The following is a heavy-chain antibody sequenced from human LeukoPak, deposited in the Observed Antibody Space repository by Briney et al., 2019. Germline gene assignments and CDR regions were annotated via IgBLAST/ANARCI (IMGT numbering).Heavy chain of an antibody. J-gene: IGHJ4*02. CDR3: AKDPTQGSSSWSKYFDY. Sequence: GGSLSLSCAASGFTFSSYGMHWVRQAPGKGLEWVAFIRYDGSNKYYADSVKRRFTISRDNSKNTLYLQMNSLRAEDTAVYYCAKDPTQGSSSWSKYFDYWGQGTLVTVSS. V-gene: IGHV3-30*02. D-gene: IGHD6-13*01. CDR2: IRYDGSNK. CDR1: GFTFSSYG.